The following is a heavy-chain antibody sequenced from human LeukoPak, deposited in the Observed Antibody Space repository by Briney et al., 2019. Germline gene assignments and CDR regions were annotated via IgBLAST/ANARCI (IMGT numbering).Heavy chain of an antibody. V-gene: IGHV1-18*04. CDR2: ISGYNGNT. D-gene: IGHD3-3*01. Sequence: ASVKLSCKASGYSFIVYYIHWVRQAPGQGLEWMGWISGYNGNTNYAQNLQGRVTMTTDTSTSTVYMELRSLRSDDTAVYYCARVSEGITIFGVVFWFDPWGQGTLVTVSS. J-gene: IGHJ5*02. CDR3: ARVSEGITIFGVVFWFDP. CDR1: GYSFIVYY.